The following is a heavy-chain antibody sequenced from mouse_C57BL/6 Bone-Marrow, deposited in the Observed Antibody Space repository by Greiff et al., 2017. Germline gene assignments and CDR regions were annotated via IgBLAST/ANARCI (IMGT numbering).Heavy chain of an antibody. Sequence: EVQLQQSGTVLARPGASVKMSCKTSGYTFTSYWMHWVKQRPGQGLEWIGAIYPGNSDTSYNQKFKGKATLTAVTSASTAYMELSSLTNEDSAVYYCISYGYDLDYWGQGTSVTVSS. CDR3: ISYGYDLDY. CDR2: IYPGNSDT. V-gene: IGHV1-5*01. D-gene: IGHD2-2*01. CDR1: GYTFTSYW. J-gene: IGHJ4*01.